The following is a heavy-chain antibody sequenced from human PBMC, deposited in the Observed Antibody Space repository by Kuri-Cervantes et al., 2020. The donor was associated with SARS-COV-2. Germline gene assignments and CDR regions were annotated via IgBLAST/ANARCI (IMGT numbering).Heavy chain of an antibody. D-gene: IGHD4-17*01. J-gene: IGHJ4*02. V-gene: IGHV3-30*18. CDR1: GFTFSSYG. CDR2: ISYDGSNK. CDR3: AKDHVQTTSRPHGY. Sequence: GESLKISCEASGFTFSSYGMHWVRQAPGKGLEWVAVISYDGSNKYYADSVKGRFTISRDNSKNTLYLQMNSLRAEDTAVYYCAKDHVQTTSRPHGYWGEGTVVTVSS.